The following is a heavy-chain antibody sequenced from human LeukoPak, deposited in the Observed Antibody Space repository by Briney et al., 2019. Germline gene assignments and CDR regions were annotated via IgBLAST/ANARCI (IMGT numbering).Heavy chain of an antibody. V-gene: IGHV3-11*04. J-gene: IGHJ4*02. CDR1: GFTFSDYY. CDR2: ISSSGSTI. Sequence: GGSLRLSCAASGFTFSDYYMSWIRQAPGKGLEWVSYISSSGSTIYHADSVKGRFTISRDNAKNSLYLQMNSLRAEDTAVYYCARDNYYDSSGYLGYWGQGTLVTVSS. CDR3: ARDNYYDSSGYLGY. D-gene: IGHD3-22*01.